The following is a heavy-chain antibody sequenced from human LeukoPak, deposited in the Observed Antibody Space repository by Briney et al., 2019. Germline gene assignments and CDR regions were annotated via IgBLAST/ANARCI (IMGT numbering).Heavy chain of an antibody. D-gene: IGHD3-9*01. J-gene: IGHJ3*02. Sequence: QASETLSLTCTVSGGSISSYYWSWIRQPPGKGLEWIGYIYYSGSTNYNPSLKSRVTISVDTSKNQFSLKLSSVTAADTAVYYCAREHYDILTGLYIDAFDIWGPGTRVTVSS. V-gene: IGHV4-59*01. CDR2: IYYSGST. CDR1: GGSISSYY. CDR3: AREHYDILTGLYIDAFDI.